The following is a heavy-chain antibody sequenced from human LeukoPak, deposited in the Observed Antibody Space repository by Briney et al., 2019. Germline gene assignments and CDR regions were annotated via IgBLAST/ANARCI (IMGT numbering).Heavy chain of an antibody. J-gene: IGHJ4*02. V-gene: IGHV3-7*01. Sequence: GGSLRLSCAASGFTFRDYWMTWVRQAPGKGLEWVADIKQDGGDKNYVDSVEGQFTISRDNAKNSLYLQMDSLRAEDTAVYYCVRAGYTYGTLYFWGQGTLVTVSS. D-gene: IGHD5-18*01. CDR2: IKQDGGDK. CDR1: GFTFRDYW. CDR3: VRAGYTYGTLYF.